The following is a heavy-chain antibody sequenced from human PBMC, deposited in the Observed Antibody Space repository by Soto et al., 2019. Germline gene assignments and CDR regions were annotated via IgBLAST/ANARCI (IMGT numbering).Heavy chain of an antibody. CDR2: MNPNSGNT. D-gene: IGHD4-4*01. CDR3: ARSPTVTLPLNYYYYYTDV. J-gene: IGHJ6*03. CDR1: GYTFTSYD. V-gene: IGHV1-8*01. Sequence: ASVKVSCKASGYTFTSYDINWVRQATGQGLEWMGWMNPNSGNTGYAQKFQGRVTMTRNTSISTAYMELSSLRSEDTAVYYCARSPTVTLPLNYYYYYTDVWGKGTTVTVSS.